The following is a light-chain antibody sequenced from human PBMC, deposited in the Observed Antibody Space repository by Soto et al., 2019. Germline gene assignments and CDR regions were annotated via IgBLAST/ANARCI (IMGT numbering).Light chain of an antibody. Sequence: EIVLTQSPGTLSLFPGERATLSCRARQSLITRYLAWYQQKPGQAPRLLIYGASSRATGIPDRFSGSGSGTEFTLTISRLEPEDFSVYSCQQYGTSPTFGQGTRLESK. CDR1: QSLITRY. V-gene: IGKV3-20*01. J-gene: IGKJ5*01. CDR3: QQYGTSPT. CDR2: GAS.